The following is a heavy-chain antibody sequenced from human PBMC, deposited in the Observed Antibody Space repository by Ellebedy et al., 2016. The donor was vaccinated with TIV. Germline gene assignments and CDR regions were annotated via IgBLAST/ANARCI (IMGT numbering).Heavy chain of an antibody. Sequence: GESLKISCDASGFIFSSFAMSWVRQAPGKGLEWVSGISRTGNTPHYADSVEGRFIISRDNSKSTVSLQMSSLRDEDTATYFCTTARSDFWGQGTPVTVSS. J-gene: IGHJ4*02. V-gene: IGHV3-23*01. D-gene: IGHD1-26*01. CDR2: ISRTGNTP. CDR1: GFIFSSFA. CDR3: TTARSDF.